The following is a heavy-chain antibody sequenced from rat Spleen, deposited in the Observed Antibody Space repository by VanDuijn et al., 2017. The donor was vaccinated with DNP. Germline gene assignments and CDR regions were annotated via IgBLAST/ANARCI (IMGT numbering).Heavy chain of an antibody. D-gene: IGHD5-1*01. CDR2: ISYDGGST. CDR3: ARRANWIYWYFDF. CDR1: GFTFSDYN. Sequence: EVQLVESGGGLVQPGRSLKLSCVASGFTFSDYNMAWVRQAPTKGLEWVASISYDGGSTYYRDSVKGRFTISRDNAKSSLYLQMDSLRSEDTATYYCARRANWIYWYFDFWGPGTMVTVSS. J-gene: IGHJ1*01. V-gene: IGHV5-20*01.